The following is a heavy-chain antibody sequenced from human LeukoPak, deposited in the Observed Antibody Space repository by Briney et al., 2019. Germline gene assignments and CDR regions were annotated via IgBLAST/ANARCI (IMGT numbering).Heavy chain of an antibody. V-gene: IGHV3-23*01. CDR1: GFTFRNYV. CDR2: ITGDGRGT. D-gene: IGHD1-26*01. Sequence: GGSLRLSCAASGFTFRNYVMSWVRQTPEKGLEWVSAITGDGRGTNHADSVKGRFTIFRDNSMNTLFLQMNSLRADDTAVYYCAKETSSGNFVTIDCWGQGALVTVSS. J-gene: IGHJ4*02. CDR3: AKETSSGNFVTIDC.